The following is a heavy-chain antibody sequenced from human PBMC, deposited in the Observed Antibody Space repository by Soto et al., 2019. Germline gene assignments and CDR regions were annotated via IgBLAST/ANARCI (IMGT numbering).Heavy chain of an antibody. CDR1: GFTFSSHW. CDR3: ARGERNYYAVDV. CDR2: INTDASTT. J-gene: IGHJ6*02. Sequence: EVQLVESGGGLIQPGGSLRLSCAASGFTFSSHWMHWVRQGSGKGLVWVSRINTDASTTNYADSVRGRFTISRDNAKDTVFLQMNSLTAEDTAVYYCARGERNYYAVDVWGQGTTVTVSS. V-gene: IGHV3-74*01.